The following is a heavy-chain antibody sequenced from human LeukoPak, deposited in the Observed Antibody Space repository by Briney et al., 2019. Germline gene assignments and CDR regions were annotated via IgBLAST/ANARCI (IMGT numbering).Heavy chain of an antibody. Sequence: GGSLRLSCAASGFTFTSYAMSWVRQAPGKGLEWVSGVSRSGSSTKYADNVKGRFIISGDNPKNTLYLQMNSLRAEDTAVYYCARSSSGWYSFDYWGQGTLVTVYS. CDR3: ARSSSGWYSFDY. CDR1: GFTFTSYA. J-gene: IGHJ4*02. CDR2: VSRSGSST. V-gene: IGHV3-23*01. D-gene: IGHD6-19*01.